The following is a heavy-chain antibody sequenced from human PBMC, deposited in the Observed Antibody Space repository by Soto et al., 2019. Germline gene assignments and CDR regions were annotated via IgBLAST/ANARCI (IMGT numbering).Heavy chain of an antibody. CDR2: IYSSGST. CDR3: SRRRFGVRGVNTTVV. D-gene: IGHD3-10*01. Sequence: SETLSLTCTVSGGSIGGRNYFWGWIRQSPGTGLEWLGTIYSSGSTYYNPYLKSRITMSLDTSKNQFSLNLGSVTAADTAVYYCSRRRFGVRGVNTTVVWDPGTMVTVFS. CDR1: GGSIGGRNYF. V-gene: IGHV4-39*01. J-gene: IGHJ6*02.